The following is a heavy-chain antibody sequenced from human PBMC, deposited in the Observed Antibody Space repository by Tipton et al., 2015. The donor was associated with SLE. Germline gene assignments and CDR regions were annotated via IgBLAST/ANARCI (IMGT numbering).Heavy chain of an antibody. V-gene: IGHV3-48*03. D-gene: IGHD3-16*01. Sequence: SLRLSCAASGFTFSSYEMNWVRQAPGKGLEWVSYISSSGSTIYYADSVKGRFTISRDNAKNSLYLQMNSLRAEDTALYYCAKGRARGAMGRYFDYWGQGTLVTGSS. CDR3: AKGRARGAMGRYFDY. J-gene: IGHJ4*02. CDR2: ISSSGSTI. CDR1: GFTFSSYE.